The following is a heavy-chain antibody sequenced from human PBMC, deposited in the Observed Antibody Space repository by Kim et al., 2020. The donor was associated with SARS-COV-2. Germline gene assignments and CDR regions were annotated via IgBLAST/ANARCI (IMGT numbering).Heavy chain of an antibody. CDR2: INPNSGGT. CDR3: ARDKSYCGGDCHYGMDV. V-gene: IGHV1-2*04. Sequence: ASVKVSCKASGYTFTGYYMHWVRQAPGQGLEWMGWINPNSGGTNYAQKFQGWVTMTRDTSISTAYMELSRLRSDDTAVYYCARDKSYCGGDCHYGMDVWGQGTTVTVSS. D-gene: IGHD2-21*02. J-gene: IGHJ6*02. CDR1: GYTFTGYY.